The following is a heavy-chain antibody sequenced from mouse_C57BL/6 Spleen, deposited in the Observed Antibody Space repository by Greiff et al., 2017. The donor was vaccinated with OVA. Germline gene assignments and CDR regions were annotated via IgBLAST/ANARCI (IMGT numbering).Heavy chain of an antibody. CDR2: ISNLAYSI. CDR3: ARGANWDGRGFDY. CDR1: GFTFSDYG. J-gene: IGHJ2*01. Sequence: VMLVESGGGLVQPGGSLKLSCAASGFTFSDYGMAWVRQAPRKGPEWVAFISNLAYSIYYADTVTGRFTITRENAQNTLYLEMSSLRSEDTAMYYCARGANWDGRGFDYWGQGTTLTVSS. D-gene: IGHD4-1*01. V-gene: IGHV5-15*01.